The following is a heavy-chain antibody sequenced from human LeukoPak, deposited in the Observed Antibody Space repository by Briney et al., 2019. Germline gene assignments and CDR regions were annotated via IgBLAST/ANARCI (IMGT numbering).Heavy chain of an antibody. V-gene: IGHV3-73*01. CDR3: TRDYGVLFDY. Sequence: GGSLRLSCAASGFTFSGSAIHWVRQASGKGLEWVGRIRSKANSYATSSAASVKGRFTISRDDSKNTAYLQMNSLKTEDTAVYHCTRDYGVLFDYWGQGTLVTVSS. CDR1: GFTFSGSA. J-gene: IGHJ4*02. CDR2: IRSKANSYAT. D-gene: IGHD4-17*01.